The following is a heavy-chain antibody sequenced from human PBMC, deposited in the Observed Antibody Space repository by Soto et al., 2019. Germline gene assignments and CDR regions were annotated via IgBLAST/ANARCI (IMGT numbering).Heavy chain of an antibody. Sequence: ASVKVSCKASGYTFTSYGISWVRQAPGQGLEWMGWISAYNGNTNYAQKLQGRVTMTTDTSTSTAYMELRSLRSDDTAVYYCARDPEIVAMYYYGMGVWGQGTTVTVSS. CDR3: ARDPEIVAMYYYGMGV. J-gene: IGHJ6*02. V-gene: IGHV1-18*01. CDR2: ISAYNGNT. CDR1: GYTFTSYG. D-gene: IGHD5-12*01.